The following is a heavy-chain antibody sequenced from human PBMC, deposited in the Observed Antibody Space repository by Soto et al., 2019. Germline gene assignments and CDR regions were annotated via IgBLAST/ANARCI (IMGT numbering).Heavy chain of an antibody. J-gene: IGHJ6*02. CDR3: AREIGYCSSTSCYFNGMDV. V-gene: IGHV3-64*01. Sequence: EVQLVESGGGLVQPGGSLRLSCAASGFTFSSYAMHWVRQAPGKGLEYVSAISSNGGSTYYANSVKGRFTISRDNSKNTLYLQMGSLRAEDMAVYYCAREIGYCSSTSCYFNGMDVWGQGTTVTVSS. CDR2: ISSNGGST. D-gene: IGHD2-2*01. CDR1: GFTFSSYA.